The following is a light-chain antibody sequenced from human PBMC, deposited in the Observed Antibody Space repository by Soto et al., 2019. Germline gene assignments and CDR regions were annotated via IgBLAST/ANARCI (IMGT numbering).Light chain of an antibody. J-gene: IGLJ1*01. Sequence: QSALTQPASVSGSLGQSITISCTGTTSDVGGYNYVSWYQQHPGKAPILMIYEVTNRPSGVSNRFSRSKSGNTASLTISGLQVEDEAEYYCGSYTGSITYVFGTGTKLTVL. CDR1: TSDVGGYNY. V-gene: IGLV2-14*01. CDR3: GSYTGSITYV. CDR2: EVT.